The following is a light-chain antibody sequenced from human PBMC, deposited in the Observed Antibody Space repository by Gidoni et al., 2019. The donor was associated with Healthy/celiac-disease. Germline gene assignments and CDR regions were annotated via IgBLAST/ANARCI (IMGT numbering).Light chain of an antibody. CDR1: QSVLYSSNNKNY. CDR2: GAA. CDR3: QQYYSTPYT. J-gene: IGKJ2*01. Sequence: DIVMTQSPDSLAVSLGERATINCTSSQSVLYSSNNKNYVAWYQQKPGQPPKLLIYGAATRESGVPDRFSGSGSGTDFTLTSSSLQAEDVAVYYCQQYYSTPYTFGQGTKLEIK. V-gene: IGKV4-1*01.